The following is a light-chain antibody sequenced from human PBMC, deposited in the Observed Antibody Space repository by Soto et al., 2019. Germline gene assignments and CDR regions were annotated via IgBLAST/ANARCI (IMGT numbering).Light chain of an antibody. CDR2: EVS. J-gene: IGLJ2*01. CDR1: SSDVGGYNY. Sequence: QSALTQPASVSGSPGQSITISCTGTSSDVGGYNYVSWYQQHPGKAPKLMIYEVSNRPSGGSNRFSGSKSGNTASLTISGLQAEDEADYYCSSYTITSTHVVFGGGTKLTVL. V-gene: IGLV2-14*01. CDR3: SSYTITSTHVV.